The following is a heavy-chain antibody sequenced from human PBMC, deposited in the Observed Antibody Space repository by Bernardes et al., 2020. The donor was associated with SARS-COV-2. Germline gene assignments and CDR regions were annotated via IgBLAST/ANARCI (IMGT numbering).Heavy chain of an antibody. CDR2: ISNSNDYI. CDR1: GFTFSSYS. J-gene: IGHJ4*02. CDR3: ARDGSYGDFDY. D-gene: IGHD3-22*01. V-gene: IGHV3-21*01. Sequence: GGSLRLSCAASGFTFSSYSMNWVRQAPGQGLEWVSSISNSNDYIYYGDSLKGRFTISRDNAKNSLYLQMNSLRAEDTAVYYCARDGSYGDFDYWGQGTLVTVSS.